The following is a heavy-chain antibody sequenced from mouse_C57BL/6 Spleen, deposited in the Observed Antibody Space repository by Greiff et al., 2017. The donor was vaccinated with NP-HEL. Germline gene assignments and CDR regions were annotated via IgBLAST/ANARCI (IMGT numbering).Heavy chain of an antibody. D-gene: IGHD1-1*01. J-gene: IGHJ3*01. CDR3: ARSPPITTGFAY. CDR1: GYTFTSYW. CDR2: IYPGSGST. Sequence: QVQLQQPGAELVKPGASVKMSCKASGYTFTSYWITWVKQRPGQGLEWIGDIYPGSGSTNYNEKFKSKATLTADKSSSTAYMQLSSLTSEDSAVYFCARSPPITTGFAYWGQGTLVTVSA. V-gene: IGHV1-55*01.